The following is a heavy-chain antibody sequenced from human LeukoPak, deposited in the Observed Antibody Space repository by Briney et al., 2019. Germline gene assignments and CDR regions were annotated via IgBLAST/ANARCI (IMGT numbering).Heavy chain of an antibody. J-gene: IGHJ3*02. V-gene: IGHV4-38-2*02. D-gene: IGHD2-2*01. CDR2: IYHSGST. CDR1: GYSISSGYY. Sequence: SETLSLTCTVSGYSISSGYYWGWIRQPPGKGLEWIGSIYHSGSTYYNPSLKSRVTISVDTSKNQFSLKLSSVTAADTAVYYCARNRADIVVVPNGPGAFDIWGQGTMVTVSS. CDR3: ARNRADIVVVPNGPGAFDI.